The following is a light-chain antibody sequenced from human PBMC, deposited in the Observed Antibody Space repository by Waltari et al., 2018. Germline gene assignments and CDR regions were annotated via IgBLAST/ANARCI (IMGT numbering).Light chain of an antibody. V-gene: IGKV2-40*01. CDR3: MQRLEFPYT. CDR2: SLS. Sequence: DIVMTQTPLSLPVPPGEPASVSAASTQSLLNSDDGFTYLDWFLQKPGQSPQLLIYSLSYRASGVPDRFSGTGSGSSFSLKISRVEAEDVGIYYCMQRLEFPYTFGQGTRL. J-gene: IGKJ2*01. CDR1: QSLLNSDDGFTY.